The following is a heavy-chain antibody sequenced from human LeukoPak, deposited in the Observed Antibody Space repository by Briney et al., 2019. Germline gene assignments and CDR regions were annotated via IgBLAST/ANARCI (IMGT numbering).Heavy chain of an antibody. J-gene: IGHJ3*02. CDR2: MYYGGST. V-gene: IGHV4-59*08. Sequence: NPSETLSLTCTVSGGSINSYYWSWLRQPPGKGLEWIGYMYYGGSTNYNPSLKSRVTISADTSKNQFSLKLSSVTAADTAMYYCASRVYFWRKAPDAFDIWGRGTMVTVSS. D-gene: IGHD3-3*01. CDR3: ASRVYFWRKAPDAFDI. CDR1: GGSINSYY.